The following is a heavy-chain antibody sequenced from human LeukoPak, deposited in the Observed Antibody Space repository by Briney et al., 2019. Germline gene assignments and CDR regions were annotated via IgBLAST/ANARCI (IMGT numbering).Heavy chain of an antibody. CDR3: ARSQGSTYNPRSGFDY. D-gene: IGHD1-14*01. CDR1: GFTFSSYG. CDR2: LWYDGNNK. Sequence: GKSLRLSCAASGFTFSSYGIHWVRQAPGKGLEWVTILWYDGNNKYYADSVKGRFTISRDTSKNTVYLQMNSLRPEDTAVYYCARSQGSTYNPRSGFDYWGQGTLVTVSS. J-gene: IGHJ4*02. V-gene: IGHV3-33*01.